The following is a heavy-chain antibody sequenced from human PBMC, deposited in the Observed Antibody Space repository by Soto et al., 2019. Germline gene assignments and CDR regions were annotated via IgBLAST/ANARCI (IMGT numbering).Heavy chain of an antibody. D-gene: IGHD3-10*01. CDR1: VFTFSNAW. V-gene: IGHV3-15*01. J-gene: IGHJ6*02. Sequence: GWSLRLSCASSVFTFSNAWISWFRKAPGKGREWFGRSKSKTDSGTTDYAAPVKGRFTISRDDSKNTLYLQMNSLKTDVPAVYSCNTAGITMVRGVPPAYYCGMDVCRQGTTVTFSS. CDR2: SKSKTDSGTT. CDR3: NTAGITMVRGVPPAYYCGMDV.